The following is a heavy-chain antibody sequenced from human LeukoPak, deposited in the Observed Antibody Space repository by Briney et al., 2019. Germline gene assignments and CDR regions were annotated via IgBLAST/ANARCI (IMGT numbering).Heavy chain of an antibody. D-gene: IGHD1-26*01. Sequence: KASETLSLTCTVSGGSISSSSYYWGWIRQPPGKGLEWIGSIYYSGSTCYNPSLKSRVTISVDTSKNQFSLKLSSVTAADTAVYYCARVGVTSLGRYYFDYWGQGTLVTVSS. CDR3: ARVGVTSLGRYYFDY. CDR1: GGSISSSSYY. CDR2: IYYSGST. J-gene: IGHJ4*02. V-gene: IGHV4-39*01.